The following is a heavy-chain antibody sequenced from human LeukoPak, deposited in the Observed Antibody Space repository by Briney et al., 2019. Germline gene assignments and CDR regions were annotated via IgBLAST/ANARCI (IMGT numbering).Heavy chain of an antibody. V-gene: IGHV3-23*01. CDR1: RFTFSSYA. CDR3: AKVLNVVQLGY. J-gene: IGHJ4*02. D-gene: IGHD5-18*01. CDR2: ISGSGGST. Sequence: GGSLRLSCAASRFTFSSYAMSWVRQAPGKGLEWVSAISGSGGSTYYADSVKGRFTISRDNSKNTLYLQMNSLRAEDTAVYYCAKVLNVVQLGYWGQGTLVTVSS.